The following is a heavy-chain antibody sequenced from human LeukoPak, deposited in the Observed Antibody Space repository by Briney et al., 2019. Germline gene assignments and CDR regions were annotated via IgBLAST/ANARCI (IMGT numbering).Heavy chain of an antibody. Sequence: PGGSLRLSCAASGFTFSSYAMSWVRQAPGKGLEWVSGISGSGGSTNHADSVKGRFTISRDNSKNTVYLQMNSLRAEDTAVYYCAKAAGYSYGPDYGMDVWGQGTTVTASS. D-gene: IGHD5-18*01. CDR1: GFTFSSYA. CDR2: ISGSGGST. V-gene: IGHV3-23*01. J-gene: IGHJ6*02. CDR3: AKAAGYSYGPDYGMDV.